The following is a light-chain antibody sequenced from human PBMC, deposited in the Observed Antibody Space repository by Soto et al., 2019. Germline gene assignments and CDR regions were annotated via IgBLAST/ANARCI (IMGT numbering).Light chain of an antibody. CDR3: QHYGSSPLYT. CDR2: GAS. V-gene: IGKV3-20*01. J-gene: IGKJ2*01. CDR1: QSVSSSY. Sequence: GXXXTXXCRASQSVSSSYLAWYQQKPGQAPRLLIYGASSXATGIPXXXXXXXXXXXXXXXXXRLEPEDFAVYYCQHYGSSPLYTFGQGTKLEXK.